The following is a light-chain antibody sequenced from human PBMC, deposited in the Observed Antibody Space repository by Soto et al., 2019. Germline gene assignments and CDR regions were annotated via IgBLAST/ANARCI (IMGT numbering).Light chain of an antibody. CDR3: LQYNNYPRA. V-gene: IGKV1-17*01. CDR1: QGIGND. Sequence: DIQMTQSPSSLSASVGDRVTITCRASQGIGNDLGWFQQKPGKAPKRLIYSASTLESGVPSRFSGSGSGTEFTLTISSLQPEDFATYYCLQYNNYPRAFAQGTKVEYK. J-gene: IGKJ1*01. CDR2: SAS.